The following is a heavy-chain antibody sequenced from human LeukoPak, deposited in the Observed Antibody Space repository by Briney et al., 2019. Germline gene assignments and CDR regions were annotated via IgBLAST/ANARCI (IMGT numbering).Heavy chain of an antibody. CDR1: GGTFSSYA. D-gene: IGHD2-15*01. V-gene: IGHV1-69*13. J-gene: IGHJ4*02. CDR3: ARGVVVAAYVLDY. CDR2: IIPIFGTA. Sequence: SVKVSCKASGGTFSSYAISWVRQDPGQGLEWMGGIIPIFGTANYAQKFQGRVTITADESTSTAYMELSSLRSEDMAVYYCARGVVVAAYVLDYWGQGTLVTVSS.